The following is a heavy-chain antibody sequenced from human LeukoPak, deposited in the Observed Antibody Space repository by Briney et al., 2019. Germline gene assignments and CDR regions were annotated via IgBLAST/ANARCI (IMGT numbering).Heavy chain of an antibody. CDR3: ARDGLYGSGLDY. V-gene: IGHV4-59*13. CDR2: IYYSGST. Sequence: SETLSLTCTVSGGSISSYYWSWIRQPPGKGLEWIGYIYYSGSTNYNPSLKSRATISVDTSKNQFSLKLSSVTAADTAVYYCARDGLYGSGLDYWGQGTLVTVSS. J-gene: IGHJ4*02. D-gene: IGHD3-10*01. CDR1: GGSISSYY.